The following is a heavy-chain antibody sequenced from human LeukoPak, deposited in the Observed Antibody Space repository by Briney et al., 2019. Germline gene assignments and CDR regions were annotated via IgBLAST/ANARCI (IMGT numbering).Heavy chain of an antibody. V-gene: IGHV4-59*01. J-gene: IGHJ6*02. CDR1: GGSISIYY. CDR2: IYYSGST. CDR3: ARDQKGGSTFYYYYGMDV. D-gene: IGHD2-15*01. Sequence: PSETLSLTCTVSGGSISIYYWSWIRQPPGKGLEWIGYIYYSGSTNYNPSLKSRVTISVDTSKNQFSLKLSSVTAADTAVYYCARDQKGGSTFYYYYGMDVWGQGTTVTVSS.